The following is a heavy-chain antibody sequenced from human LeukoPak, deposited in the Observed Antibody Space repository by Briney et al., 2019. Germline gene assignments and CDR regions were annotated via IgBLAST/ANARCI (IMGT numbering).Heavy chain of an antibody. J-gene: IGHJ4*02. CDR2: ISFDGGTK. D-gene: IGHD1-1*01. CDR1: GFSFGSYG. CDR3: ARGGGTFNC. V-gene: IGHV3-30*03. Sequence: GRSLRLSCAASGFSFGSYGIHWVRQAPGKGLEWVAVISFDGGTKYYADSVKGRFTISRDNSKNTLYLEMNSLRAEDTAVYYCARGGGTFNCWGQGTPVTVSS.